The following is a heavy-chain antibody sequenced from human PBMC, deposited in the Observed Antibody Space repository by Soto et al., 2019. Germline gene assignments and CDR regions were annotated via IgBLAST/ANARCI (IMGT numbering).Heavy chain of an antibody. Sequence: GGSLRLSCAASGFAFSRYGMHWVRQAPGKGLEWVAVISDDGSNKYYAASVKGRFTISRDNSKNTLYLQIDTLRAEDTAVYYCAKDMDDYVWGSHSLDNWGQEPWSPSPQ. J-gene: IGHJ4*01. D-gene: IGHD3-16*01. CDR1: GFAFSRYG. CDR2: ISDDGSNK. V-gene: IGHV3-30*18. CDR3: AKDMDDYVWGSHSLDN.